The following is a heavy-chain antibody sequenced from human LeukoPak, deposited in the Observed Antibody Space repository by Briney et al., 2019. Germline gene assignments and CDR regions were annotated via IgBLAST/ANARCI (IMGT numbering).Heavy chain of an antibody. V-gene: IGHV1-69*01. Sequence: SVKVSCKASGGTFSSYAISWVRQAPGQGLEWMGGIIPIFGTANYAQKFQGRVTITADESASTAYMELSSLRSEDTAVYYCARDRGELRFPTLNWFDPWGQGTLITVSS. D-gene: IGHD1-7*01. CDR2: IIPIFGTA. J-gene: IGHJ5*02. CDR3: ARDRGELRFPTLNWFDP. CDR1: GGTFSSYA.